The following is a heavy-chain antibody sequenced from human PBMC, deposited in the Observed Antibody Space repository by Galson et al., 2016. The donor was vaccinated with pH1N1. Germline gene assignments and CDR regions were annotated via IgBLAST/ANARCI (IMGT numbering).Heavy chain of an antibody. Sequence: QSGAEVKKPGESLKISCKGSGYRFSSSWIGWVRQMPGKGLEWMGIIYLGGSLIRYRPSFQGQVTISADKSVNIVYLEWGSLKASDTAMYYCARQNDYGDYRGDGFDIWGQGTMVTVSS. V-gene: IGHV5-51*03. J-gene: IGHJ3*02. CDR1: GYRFSSSW. CDR3: ARQNDYGDYRGDGFDI. CDR2: IYLGGSLI. D-gene: IGHD4-17*01.